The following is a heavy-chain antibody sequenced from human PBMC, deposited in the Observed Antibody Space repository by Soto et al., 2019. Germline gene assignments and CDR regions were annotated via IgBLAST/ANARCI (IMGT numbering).Heavy chain of an antibody. J-gene: IGHJ6*02. Sequence: ASVKVSCKASGYPFSSYVINWVRQAPGQGLEWMGWVSPYNGNTNYAQKLQGRVTMTTDTSASTAYMELRSLRSDDTAVYYCARAVDWSVRYGMDVWGQGTTVTVSS. CDR3: ARAVDWSVRYGMDV. D-gene: IGHD3-9*01. CDR1: GYPFSSYV. V-gene: IGHV1-18*01. CDR2: VSPYNGNT.